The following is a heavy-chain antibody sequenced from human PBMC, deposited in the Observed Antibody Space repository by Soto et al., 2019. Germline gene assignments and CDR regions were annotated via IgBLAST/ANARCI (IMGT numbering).Heavy chain of an antibody. CDR3: ARGVYGSGNYYTGPSAFDI. CDR1: GGTLSDHG. Sequence: QVQLEQSGAEVKKPGSSVKVSCKASGGTLSDHGVAWLRQAPGQGLEWMGGTIPLFNTAKYAQKFQGRVTVTADKFTNIAYMELSSLRSEDMAFYFCARGVYGSGNYYTGPSAFDIWGQGTMVIVSS. J-gene: IGHJ3*02. CDR2: TIPLFNTA. D-gene: IGHD3-10*01. V-gene: IGHV1-69*06.